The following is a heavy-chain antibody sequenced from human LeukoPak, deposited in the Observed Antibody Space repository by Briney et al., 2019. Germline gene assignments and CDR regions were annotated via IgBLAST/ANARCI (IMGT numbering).Heavy chain of an antibody. Sequence: GGSLRLSCAASGFTVSSNYMSWVRQAPGKGLEWVSVIYSGGSTYYADSVKGRLTISRDNSKNTLYLQMNSLRAEDTAVYYCARDRPTYYDSSGYSDYWGQGTLVTVSS. CDR1: GFTVSSNY. V-gene: IGHV3-66*01. J-gene: IGHJ4*02. CDR3: ARDRPTYYDSSGYSDY. CDR2: IYSGGST. D-gene: IGHD3-22*01.